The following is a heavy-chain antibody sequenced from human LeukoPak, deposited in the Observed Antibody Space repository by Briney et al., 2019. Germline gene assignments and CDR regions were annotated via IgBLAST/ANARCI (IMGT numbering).Heavy chain of an antibody. Sequence: GGSLRLSCAASGFTFSDYYMSWIRQAPGKGLEWVSYISSSGSTIYYADSVKGRFTISRDNAKNSLYLQMNSLRAEDTAVYYCARGARMVVPGRPYFDYWGQGTLVTFSS. CDR2: ISSSGSTI. CDR3: ARGARMVVPGRPYFDY. D-gene: IGHD6-19*01. V-gene: IGHV3-11*04. J-gene: IGHJ4*02. CDR1: GFTFSDYY.